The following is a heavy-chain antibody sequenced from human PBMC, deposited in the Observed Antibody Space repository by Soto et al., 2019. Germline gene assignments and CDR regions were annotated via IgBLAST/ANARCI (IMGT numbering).Heavy chain of an antibody. V-gene: IGHV3-30-3*01. CDR2: ISYDGGND. CDR3: ARDAVDVTKMEFVSPIDS. Sequence: QVYLVESGGGVVQPGGSLRLSCAASGFMFRTHAMHWVRQAPGKGLDWVAVISYDGGNDFYADSVKGRFTISRDNSKNTLYLNMDSLTPEDTAVYYCARDAVDVTKMEFVSPIDSWGQGALVTVSS. J-gene: IGHJ4*02. D-gene: IGHD6-19*01. CDR1: GFMFRTHA.